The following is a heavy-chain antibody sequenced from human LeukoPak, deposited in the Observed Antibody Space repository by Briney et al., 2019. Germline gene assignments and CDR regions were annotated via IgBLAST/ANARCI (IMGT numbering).Heavy chain of an antibody. J-gene: IGHJ4*02. D-gene: IGHD3-10*01. CDR3: ALNPDYYGSGSFDY. V-gene: IGHV3-7*01. Sequence: PGGSLRLSCAASGFTFSSYWMSWVRQAPGKGLEWVADIKEDGSEKYYVDSVKGRFTISRDNAKYSLYLQMNSLRVEDTAVYYCALNPDYYGSGSFDYWGQGTLVTVSS. CDR1: GFTFSSYW. CDR2: IKEDGSEK.